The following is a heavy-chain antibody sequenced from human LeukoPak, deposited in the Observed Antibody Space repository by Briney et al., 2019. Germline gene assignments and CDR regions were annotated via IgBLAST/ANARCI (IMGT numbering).Heavy chain of an antibody. CDR1: GYTFTGYY. J-gene: IGHJ5*02. V-gene: IGHV1-2*02. Sequence: ASVKVSCKASGYTFTGYYMHWVRQAPGQGLEWMGWINPNSGGTNYAQKFQGRVTVTRDTSISTAYMELSRLRSDDTAVYYCARDGYSYGNNWFDPWGQGTLVTVSS. D-gene: IGHD5-18*01. CDR2: INPNSGGT. CDR3: ARDGYSYGNNWFDP.